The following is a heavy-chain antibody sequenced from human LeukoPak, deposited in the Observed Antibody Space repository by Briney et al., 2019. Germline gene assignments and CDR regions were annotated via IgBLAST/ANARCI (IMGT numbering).Heavy chain of an antibody. CDR1: GYTFTGYY. J-gene: IGHJ4*02. CDR2: INPNSGGT. Sequence: ASVKVSCKASGYTFTGYYMHWVRQAPGQGLEWMGWINPNSGGTNYAQKFQGRVTMTRDTSISTAYMELSRLRSDDTAVYYCARLSARCSYGYGYWGQGTLVTVSS. V-gene: IGHV1-2*02. D-gene: IGHD5-18*01. CDR3: ARLSARCSYGYGY.